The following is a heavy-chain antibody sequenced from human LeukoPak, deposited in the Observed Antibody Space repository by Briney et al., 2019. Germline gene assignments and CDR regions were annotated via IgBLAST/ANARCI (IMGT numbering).Heavy chain of an antibody. J-gene: IGHJ4*02. CDR3: ARDRRTSVTGGIAAAGGDY. V-gene: IGHV1-18*01. D-gene: IGHD6-13*01. CDR2: ISAYNGNT. CDR1: GYTFTSYG. Sequence: GASVKVSCKASGYTFTSYGISWVRQAPGQGLEWMGWISAYNGNTNYAQKLQGRVTMTTDTSTSTAYMELRSLRSDDTAVYYCARDRRTSVTGGIAAAGGDYWGQGTLVTVSS.